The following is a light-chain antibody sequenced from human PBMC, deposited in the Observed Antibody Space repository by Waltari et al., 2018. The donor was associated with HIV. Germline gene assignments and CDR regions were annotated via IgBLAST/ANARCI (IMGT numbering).Light chain of an antibody. J-gene: IGLJ3*02. CDR2: GNS. CDR3: QSYDSSLTTWV. CDR1: SPNNGAGYD. V-gene: IGLV1-40*01. Sequence: QSVLTQPPSVSWAPGQRVTIPCPGSSPNNGAGYDVHWYQQLPGTAPKLLIYGNSKRPSGVPDRFSGSKSGTSASLAITGLQAADEADYYCQSYDSSLTTWVFGGGTKLTVL.